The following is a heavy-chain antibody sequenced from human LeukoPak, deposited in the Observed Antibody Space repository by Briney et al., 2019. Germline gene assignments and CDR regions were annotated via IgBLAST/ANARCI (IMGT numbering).Heavy chain of an antibody. CDR3: ARDGYNWNFDY. Sequence: GGSLRLSCGASGFSFDFYGMQWVRQAPGKGLEEVAFIRSDGSDEYYADSVKRRFTISRDNSKNTLYLQLNGLRPEDTAVYYGARDGYNWNFDYWGQGTLVTVSS. J-gene: IGHJ4*02. D-gene: IGHD5-24*01. CDR1: GFSFDFYG. CDR2: IRSDGSDE. V-gene: IGHV3-30*02.